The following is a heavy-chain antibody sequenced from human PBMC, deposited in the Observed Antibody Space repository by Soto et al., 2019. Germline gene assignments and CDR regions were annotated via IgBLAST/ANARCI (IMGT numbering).Heavy chain of an antibody. Sequence: SETLSLTCAVYGGSFSGYYWSWIRQPPGKGLEWIGEINHSGSTNYNPSLKSRVTISVDTSKNQFSLKLSSVTAADTAVYYCARSLGFVAATYVGYNWFDPWGQGTLVTVSS. J-gene: IGHJ5*02. D-gene: IGHD2-15*01. CDR3: ARSLGFVAATYVGYNWFDP. CDR1: GGSFSGYY. CDR2: INHSGST. V-gene: IGHV4-34*01.